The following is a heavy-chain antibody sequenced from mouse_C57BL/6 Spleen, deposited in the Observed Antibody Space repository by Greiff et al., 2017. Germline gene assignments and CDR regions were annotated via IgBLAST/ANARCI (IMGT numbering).Heavy chain of an antibody. CDR1: GYTFTSYW. V-gene: IGHV1-50*01. CDR2: LDPSDSYT. D-gene: IGHD2-4*01. Sequence: VQLQQPGAELVKPGASVKLSCKASGYTFTSYWMQWVKQRPGQGLEWIGELDPSDSYTNYNQKFKGKATLTVDTSSSTAYMQLSSLTSEDSAVYYCARRDYDVQAWFAYWGQGTLVTVSA. CDR3: ARRDYDVQAWFAY. J-gene: IGHJ3*01.